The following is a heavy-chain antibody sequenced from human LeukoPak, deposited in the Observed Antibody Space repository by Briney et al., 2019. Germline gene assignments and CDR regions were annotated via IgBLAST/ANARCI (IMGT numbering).Heavy chain of an antibody. J-gene: IGHJ6*02. CDR1: GGSISSNY. CDR2: SSYSGST. V-gene: IGHV4-59*01. CDR3: ARDHGYYGMDV. Sequence: SETLSLTCTVSGGSISSNYWNWLRQPPGKGLEWIGYSSYSGSTFYNPSLKSRVTISLDTSKNEFSLKLRSVTAADTAVYYYARDHGYYGMDVWGQGTTVTVSS.